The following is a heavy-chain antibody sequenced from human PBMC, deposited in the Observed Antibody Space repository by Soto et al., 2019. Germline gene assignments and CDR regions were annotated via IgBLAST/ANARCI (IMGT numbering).Heavy chain of an antibody. Sequence: QLHLVQSGAVVKKPGASVTVSCSASGYPVTAYYMHWVRQAPGRGLEWMGGINPATGAAKYTQTCLGRATMTGHTSTSTVSMELSGLTSVDTAVFYCARGGGVGVAGSAAFDMWGQGTLVTVSS. CDR1: GYPVTAYY. J-gene: IGHJ3*02. V-gene: IGHV1-2*02. CDR3: ARGGGVGVAGSAAFDM. D-gene: IGHD3-3*01. CDR2: INPATGAA.